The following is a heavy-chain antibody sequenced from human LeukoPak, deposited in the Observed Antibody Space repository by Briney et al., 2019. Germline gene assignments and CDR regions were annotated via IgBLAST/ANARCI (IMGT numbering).Heavy chain of an antibody. Sequence: PGGSLRLSCAASGFTFSSYVMSWVRQAPGKGLEWVSAITGSGGSTYYADSVKGRFTISRDNSKNTLYLQMNSLRAEDTAIYYCANEYSKGDVWGQGTTVTVSS. D-gene: IGHD4-11*01. CDR2: ITGSGGST. J-gene: IGHJ3*01. V-gene: IGHV3-23*01. CDR1: GFTFSSYV. CDR3: ANEYSKGDV.